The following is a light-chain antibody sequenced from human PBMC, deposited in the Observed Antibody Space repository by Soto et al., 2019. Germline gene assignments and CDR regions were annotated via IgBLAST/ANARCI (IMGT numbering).Light chain of an antibody. CDR2: EAS. J-gene: IGKJ1*01. Sequence: DFQMTQSPSSLSASVGDRVTITCRASQDISDHLAWYQHKPGKVPKLLIYEASTLQSGVPSRFSGGGFGTEFTLTISSLQPEDVEIYYCQRYNRTPRTFGQGTKVELK. V-gene: IGKV1-27*01. CDR3: QRYNRTPRT. CDR1: QDISDH.